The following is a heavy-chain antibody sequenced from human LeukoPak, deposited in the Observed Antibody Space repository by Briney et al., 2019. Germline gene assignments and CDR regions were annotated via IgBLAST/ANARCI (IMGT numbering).Heavy chain of an antibody. CDR3: VRALHGWYSGYFDY. CDR1: GFTFSNAW. D-gene: IGHD6-19*01. CDR2: INSDGSST. V-gene: IGHV3-74*01. Sequence: PGGSLRLSCAASGFTFSNAWMNWVRQAPGKGLVWVSRINSDGSSTSYTDSVKGRFTISRDNAKNTLYLQMNSLRAEDTAVYYCVRALHGWYSGYFDYWGQGTLVTVSS. J-gene: IGHJ4*02.